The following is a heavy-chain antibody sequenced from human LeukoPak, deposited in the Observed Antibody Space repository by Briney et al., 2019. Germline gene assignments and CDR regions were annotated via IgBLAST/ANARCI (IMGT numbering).Heavy chain of an antibody. J-gene: IGHJ5*02. CDR3: ARAGSGWGYNWFDP. CDR2: ISAYNGNT. CDR1: GYTFTSYG. V-gene: IGHV1-18*01. D-gene: IGHD6-19*01. Sequence: ASVKVSCKASGYTFTSYGISWVRQAPGQGLEWMGWISAYNGNTNYAQKLQGRVTMTTDTSTSTAYMQLRSLRSDDTAVYYCARAGSGWGYNWFDPWGQGTLVTVSS.